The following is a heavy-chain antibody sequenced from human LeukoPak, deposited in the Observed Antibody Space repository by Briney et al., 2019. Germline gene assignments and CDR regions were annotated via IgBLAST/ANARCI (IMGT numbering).Heavy chain of an antibody. D-gene: IGHD3-22*01. CDR1: GYTFTGYY. V-gene: IGHV1-2*02. Sequence: ASVKVSCKASGYTFTGYYMHWVRQAPGQGLEWMGWINPNSGGTNYAQRFQGRVTMTRDTSISTAYMELSRLRSDDTAVYFCARDGHRMYYYESSDYRFDSWGQGTLVTASS. J-gene: IGHJ4*02. CDR2: INPNSGGT. CDR3: ARDGHRMYYYESSDYRFDS.